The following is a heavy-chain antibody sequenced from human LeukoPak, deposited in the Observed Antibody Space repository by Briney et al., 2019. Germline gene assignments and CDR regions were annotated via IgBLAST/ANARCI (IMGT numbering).Heavy chain of an antibody. Sequence: GGSLRLSCAASGFTFEDYSMHWVRQAPGEGLEWVSSISWRSSTIGYADSVKGRFAISRDDAKNSLYLQMDSLRPEDTALYYCAKASSVAARPDHYYYMDVWGKGTTVTVSS. J-gene: IGHJ6*03. V-gene: IGHV3-9*01. CDR1: GFTFEDYS. D-gene: IGHD6-6*01. CDR2: ISWRSSTI. CDR3: AKASSVAARPDHYYYMDV.